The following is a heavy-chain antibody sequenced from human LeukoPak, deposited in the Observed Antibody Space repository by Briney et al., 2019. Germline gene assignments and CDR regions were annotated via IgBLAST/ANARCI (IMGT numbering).Heavy chain of an antibody. CDR3: ARMYSSGQAFDI. V-gene: IGHV6-1*01. Sequence: SQTLSLTCAISGDSVSSSTATWNWIRQSPSRGLEWLGRTYFRSKRYNDYAVSVKSRITINPDTSKNQLSLQLNSVPPEDTAVYYCARMYSSGQAFDIWGQGTMVSVSS. D-gene: IGHD6-19*01. CDR2: TYFRSKRYN. J-gene: IGHJ3*02. CDR1: GDSVSSSTAT.